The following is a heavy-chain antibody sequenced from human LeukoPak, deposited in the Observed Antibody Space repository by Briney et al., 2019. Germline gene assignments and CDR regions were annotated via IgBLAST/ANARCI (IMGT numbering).Heavy chain of an antibody. Sequence: GGALRLSCTASGFPFSGYGMHRGRQAPGKGPEWVAAICAGGRKTDYAESEKVQISISRDKSKNTLYLQINSLRPEDTAVYYCATEYDNRDDYFVNWGQGTLVIVSS. D-gene: IGHD1-1*01. V-gene: IGHV3-30*02. J-gene: IGHJ4*02. CDR3: ATEYDNRDDYFVN. CDR2: ICAGGRKT. CDR1: GFPFSGYG.